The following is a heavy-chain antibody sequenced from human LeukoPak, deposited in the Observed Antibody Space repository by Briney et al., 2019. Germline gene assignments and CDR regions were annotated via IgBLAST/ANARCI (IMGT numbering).Heavy chain of an antibody. V-gene: IGHV4-61*02. CDR2: IYSSGST. CDR1: GGSISSGSYY. CDR3: ARLEAGLSGWYSDDY. Sequence: SETLSLTCSVSGGSISSGSYYWSWIRQPAGKGLEWIGRIYSSGSTNYNPSLKSRVTISVDTSKNQFSLKLSSVTAADTAVYYCARLEAGLSGWYSDDYWGQGTLVTVSS. J-gene: IGHJ4*02. D-gene: IGHD6-19*01.